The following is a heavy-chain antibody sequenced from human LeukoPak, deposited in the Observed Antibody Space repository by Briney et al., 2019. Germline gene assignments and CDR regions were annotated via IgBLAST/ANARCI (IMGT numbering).Heavy chain of an antibody. CDR3: ASSGHPSSREYKGAFDI. V-gene: IGHV1-69*05. D-gene: IGHD2/OR15-2a*01. CDR1: GGTFGSYA. Sequence: ASVKVSCKASGGTFGSYAISWVRQAPGQGLEWMGGIIPIFGTANYAQKFQGRVTITTDESTSTAYMELSSLRSEDTAVYYCASSGHPSSREYKGAFDIWGQGTIVTVSS. CDR2: IIPIFGTA. J-gene: IGHJ3*02.